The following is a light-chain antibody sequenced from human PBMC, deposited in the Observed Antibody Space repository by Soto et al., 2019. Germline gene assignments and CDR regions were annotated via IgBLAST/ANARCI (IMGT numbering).Light chain of an antibody. J-gene: IGKJ5*01. CDR3: QQYYDWRIT. Sequence: EIVLTQSPATLSVSPGERATLSCRASQSISSLLAWYQQKPGQAPRLLIYSASTRATGIPARFSGSGSGADFTLTISSLQSEDSAVDYCQQYYDWRITFVQGTRLE. V-gene: IGKV3-15*01. CDR1: QSISSL. CDR2: SAS.